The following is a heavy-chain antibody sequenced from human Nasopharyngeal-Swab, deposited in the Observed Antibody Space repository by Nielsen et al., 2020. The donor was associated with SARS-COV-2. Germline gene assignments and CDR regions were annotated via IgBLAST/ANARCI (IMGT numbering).Heavy chain of an antibody. Sequence: GGSLRLSCAASGFTFSSYWMHWVRRAPGKGLVWVSRISPDGSTTGYADSVKGRFTISRDNAKSTLYLQINSLRADDTAVYYCTRDFDAATGYWGQGTLVTVSS. CDR1: GFTFSSYW. J-gene: IGHJ4*02. CDR3: TRDFDAATGY. CDR2: ISPDGSTT. D-gene: IGHD5-18*01. V-gene: IGHV3-74*01.